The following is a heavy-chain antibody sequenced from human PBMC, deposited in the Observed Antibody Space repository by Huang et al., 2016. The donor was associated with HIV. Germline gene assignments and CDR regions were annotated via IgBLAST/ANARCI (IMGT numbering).Heavy chain of an antibody. V-gene: IGHV1-3*04. CDR3: ATTAFDY. Sequence: QVHLVQSGAEVRRPGASVKISCKTFGYTSTQYPMHWVGQAPGQGFEWVGWINTGNGTTIYSPKLQGRLTISRDTSASAGFMELTGLTSKDTGVYYCATTAFDYWGQGTLVTVSP. J-gene: IGHJ4*02. CDR2: INTGNGTT. CDR1: GYTSTQYP.